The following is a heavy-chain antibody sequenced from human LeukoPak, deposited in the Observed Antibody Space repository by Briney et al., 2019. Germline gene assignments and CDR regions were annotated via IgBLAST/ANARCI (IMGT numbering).Heavy chain of an antibody. V-gene: IGHV4-59*02. Sequence: SETLSLTCTVSGASVSSYYWSWIRQPPGKGLEWIGYIYYSGNTNYNPSLKSRVTMSVDTSKNQFSLKLSSVTAADTAVYYCARDWPRLRWSLDYWGQGTLVTVSS. CDR2: IYYSGNT. D-gene: IGHD4-23*01. CDR3: ARDWPRLRWSLDY. CDR1: GASVSSYY. J-gene: IGHJ4*02.